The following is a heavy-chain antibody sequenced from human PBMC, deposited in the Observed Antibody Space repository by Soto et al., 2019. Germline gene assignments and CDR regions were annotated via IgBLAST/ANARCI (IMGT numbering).Heavy chain of an antibody. D-gene: IGHD1-26*01. CDR2: IYAGDSDT. CDR3: ATHRYSGSPSLDY. V-gene: IGHV5-51*01. CDR1: GYSFTSYW. Sequence: PGESLKISCKGSGYSFTSYWIAWVRQMPGKGLEWMGIIYAGDSDTRYSPSFQGQVTISADKSISTAYLQWRSLKASDTAMYYCATHRYSGSPSLDYWGQGTLVTVS. J-gene: IGHJ4*02.